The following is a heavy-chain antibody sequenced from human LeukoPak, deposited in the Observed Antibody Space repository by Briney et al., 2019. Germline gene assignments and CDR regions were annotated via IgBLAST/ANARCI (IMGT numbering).Heavy chain of an antibody. J-gene: IGHJ5*02. CDR1: GFTFRSYA. CDR3: ARDHDSSGYYYPIGGWFDP. D-gene: IGHD3-22*01. Sequence: GGSLRLSCAVSGFTFRSYAMHWVRQAPGKGLEWVALISYGGSNKYYADSVKGRFTTSRDNSKNTLYLQMNSLTTEDTAVYYCARDHDSSGYYYPIGGWFDPWGQGTLVTVSS. V-gene: IGHV3-30-3*01. CDR2: ISYGGSNK.